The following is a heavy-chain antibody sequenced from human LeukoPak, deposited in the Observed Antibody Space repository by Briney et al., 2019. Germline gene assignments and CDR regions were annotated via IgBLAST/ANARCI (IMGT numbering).Heavy chain of an antibody. CDR3: ARSSGWFDY. Sequence: SQTLSLTCAISGDSVSGNGAAWNWIRQSPSRGLEWLGRTYYRSKWYNEYAVSVKSRITIKPDTSKNQISLQLNSLTPGDTGVYYCARSSGWFDYWGQGSLVTVSS. V-gene: IGHV6-1*01. CDR2: TYYRSKWYN. J-gene: IGHJ4*02. D-gene: IGHD6-19*01. CDR1: GDSVSGNGAA.